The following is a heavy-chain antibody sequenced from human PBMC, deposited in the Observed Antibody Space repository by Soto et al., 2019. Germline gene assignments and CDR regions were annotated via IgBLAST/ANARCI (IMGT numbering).Heavy chain of an antibody. D-gene: IGHD3-3*01. CDR3: ARGGGDFWSGYYRGALGYYYGMDV. J-gene: IGHJ6*02. Sequence: PSETLSLTCAVYGGSFSGYCWSWIRQPPGKGLEWIGEINHSGSTNYNPSLKSRVTISVDTSKNQFSLKLSSVTAADTAVYYCARGGGDFWSGYYRGALGYYYGMDVWGQGTTVTVSS. V-gene: IGHV4-34*01. CDR2: INHSGST. CDR1: GGSFSGYC.